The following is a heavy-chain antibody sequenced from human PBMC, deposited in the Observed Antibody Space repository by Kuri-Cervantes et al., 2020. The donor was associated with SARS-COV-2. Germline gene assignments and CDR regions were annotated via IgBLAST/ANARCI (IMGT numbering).Heavy chain of an antibody. CDR1: GFNFSRTD. J-gene: IGHJ4*02. D-gene: IGHD2-21*01. CDR2: ISHDGKNK. CDR3: AKDRVGVQDF. Sequence: GGSLRLSCAASGFNFSRTDMRWVRQAPGKGLEWVAVISHDGKNKKCIASGKGRFTISGDNSQNTLYLHMKSLRSEDTAMYYCAKDRVGVQDFWGQGTLVTVSS. V-gene: IGHV3-30*18.